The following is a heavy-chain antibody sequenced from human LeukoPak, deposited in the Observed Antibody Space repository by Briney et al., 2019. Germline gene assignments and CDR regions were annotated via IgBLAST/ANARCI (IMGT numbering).Heavy chain of an antibody. CDR2: VHYTGST. J-gene: IGHJ3*02. V-gene: IGHV4-31*03. D-gene: IGHD3-10*01. Sequence: SETLSLTCTVSGDSISSGGYYWSWLRQHPGEGLEWIGYVHYTGSTYYNPSLESRITISVGTSKSQFSLRLSSVTAADTAVYYCARGYGSGSYFHPNGAFDIWGQGTMVTVSS. CDR1: GDSISSGGYY. CDR3: ARGYGSGSYFHPNGAFDI.